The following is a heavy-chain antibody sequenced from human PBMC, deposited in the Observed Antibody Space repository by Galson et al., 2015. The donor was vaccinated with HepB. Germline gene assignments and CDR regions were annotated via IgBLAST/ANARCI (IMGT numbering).Heavy chain of an antibody. J-gene: IGHJ4*02. D-gene: IGHD1-26*01. CDR2: ISFDGSNK. Sequence: SLRLSCAASGFTFSNYGMHWVRQAPGKGLGWVAVISFDGSNKYYADSVKGRFTISRDNSKNTLYVQMNNLRAEDTAVYYCASLSRDSGSYGQFDYWGQGTLVTVSS. CDR3: ASLSRDSGSYGQFDY. V-gene: IGHV3-30*03. CDR1: GFTFSNYG.